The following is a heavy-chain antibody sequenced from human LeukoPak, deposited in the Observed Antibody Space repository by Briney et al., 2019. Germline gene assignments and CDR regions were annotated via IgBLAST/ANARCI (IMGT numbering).Heavy chain of an antibody. J-gene: IGHJ4*02. CDR2: IYPGDSDT. Sequence: GESLKISCKVSGYTFSNYWIAWVRQMPGKGLEWMGIIYPGDSDTRYSPPFQGQVTMSADKSISTAYLQWSSLKASDTAMYYCARRRDYYDSSPNYHDYWGQGTLVTVSS. D-gene: IGHD3-22*01. V-gene: IGHV5-51*01. CDR3: ARRRDYYDSSPNYHDY. CDR1: GYTFSNYW.